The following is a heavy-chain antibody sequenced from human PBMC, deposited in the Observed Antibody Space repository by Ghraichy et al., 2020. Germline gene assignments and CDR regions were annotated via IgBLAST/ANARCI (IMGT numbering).Heavy chain of an antibody. CDR2: INHSGST. V-gene: IGHV4-34*01. CDR1: GGSFSGYY. D-gene: IGHD3-22*01. CDR3: ARAGSSGYKRYYYYYYMDV. Sequence: SETLSLTCAVYGGSFSGYYWSWIRQPPGKGLEWIGEINHSGSTNYNPSLKSRVTISVDTSKNQFSLKLSSVTAADTAVYYCARAGSSGYKRYYYYYYMDVWGKGTTVTVSS. J-gene: IGHJ6*03.